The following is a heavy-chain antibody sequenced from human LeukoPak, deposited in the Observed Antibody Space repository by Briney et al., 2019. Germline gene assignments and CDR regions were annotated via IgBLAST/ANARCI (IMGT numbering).Heavy chain of an antibody. CDR1: GGSISSGGYY. CDR2: IYHSGST. D-gene: IGHD4-17*01. V-gene: IGHV4-30-2*01. J-gene: IGHJ4*02. CDR3: ARVATTYGDYSFDY. Sequence: SETLSLTCTVSGGSISSGGYYWSWIRQHPGKGLEWIGYIYHSGSTYYNPSLKSRVTISVDRSKNQFSLKLSSVTAADTAVYYCARVATTYGDYSFDYWGQGTLVTVSS.